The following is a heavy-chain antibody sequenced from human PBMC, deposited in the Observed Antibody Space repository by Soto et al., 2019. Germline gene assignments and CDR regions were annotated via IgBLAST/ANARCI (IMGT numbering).Heavy chain of an antibody. J-gene: IGHJ5*02. CDR1: GFTFSSYA. Sequence: PGGSLRLSCAASGFTFSSYAMHWVRQAPGKGLEWVAVISYDGSNKYYADSVKGRFTISRDNSKNTLYLQMNSLRAEDTAVYYCPRSRSYGSNWFDPWGQGTLVTVSS. CDR2: ISYDGSNK. V-gene: IGHV3-30-3*01. CDR3: PRSRSYGSNWFDP. D-gene: IGHD1-26*01.